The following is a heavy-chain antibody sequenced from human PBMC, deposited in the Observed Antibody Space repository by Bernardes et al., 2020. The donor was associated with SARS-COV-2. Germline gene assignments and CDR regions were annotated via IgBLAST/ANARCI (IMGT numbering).Heavy chain of an antibody. V-gene: IGHV3-13*01. CDR2: IGTAGDT. D-gene: IGHD2-21*01. Sequence: GGSLRLSCAASGFTFSSYDMHWVRQATGKGLEWVSAIGTAGDTYYPGSVKGRFTISRENAKNSLYLQMNSLRAEDTAVYYCAREYVFGDYFDYWGQGTLVTVSS. CDR1: GFTFSSYD. CDR3: AREYVFGDYFDY. J-gene: IGHJ4*02.